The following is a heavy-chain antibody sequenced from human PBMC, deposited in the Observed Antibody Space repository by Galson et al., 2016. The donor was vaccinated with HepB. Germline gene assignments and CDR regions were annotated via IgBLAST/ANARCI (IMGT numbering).Heavy chain of an antibody. Sequence: SVKVSCKASGGTFSSYAIRWVRQAPGQGLEWMGGIIPIFGTANYAQKFQGRVTITADESTSTAYMEPSSLRSEDTAVYYCAREAGWGGRMSSGVTYSLAFRGWYFDLWGRGTLVTVSS. V-gene: IGHV1-69*13. J-gene: IGHJ2*01. CDR1: GGTFSSYA. D-gene: IGHD4-23*01. CDR3: AREAGWGGRMSSGVTYSLAFRGWYFDL. CDR2: IIPIFGTA.